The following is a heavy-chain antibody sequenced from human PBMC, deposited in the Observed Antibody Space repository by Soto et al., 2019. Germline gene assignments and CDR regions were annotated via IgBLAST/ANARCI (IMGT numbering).Heavy chain of an antibody. V-gene: IGHV4-4*07. CDR1: GGSISSYY. J-gene: IGHJ6*02. D-gene: IGHD6-13*01. Sequence: SETLSLTCTVSGGSISSYYWSWIRQPAGKGLEWIGRIYTSGGTNYNPSLKSRVTMSVDTSKNQFSLKLSSVTAADTAVYYCARDSSSLEDYYYAMDVWGQGTTVTVSS. CDR2: IYTSGGT. CDR3: ARDSSSLEDYYYAMDV.